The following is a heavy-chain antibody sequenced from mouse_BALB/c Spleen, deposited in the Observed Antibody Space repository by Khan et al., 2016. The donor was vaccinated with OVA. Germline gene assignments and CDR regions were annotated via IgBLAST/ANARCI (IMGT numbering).Heavy chain of an antibody. Sequence: VQLQQSGAELVRSGASVKLSCTASGFNIKDYYMHWVKQRPEQGLEWIGWIDPENGDTEYAPKFQGKATMTADTSSNTAYLQLSSLTSEDTAVYYCNVYGSSYGYFDVWGAGTTVTVSS. CDR2: IDPENGDT. CDR3: NVYGSSYGYFDV. J-gene: IGHJ1*01. V-gene: IGHV14-4*02. CDR1: GFNIKDYY. D-gene: IGHD1-1*01.